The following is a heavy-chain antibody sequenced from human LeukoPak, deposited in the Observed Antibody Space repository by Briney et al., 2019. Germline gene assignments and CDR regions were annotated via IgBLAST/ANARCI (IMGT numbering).Heavy chain of an antibody. CDR2: IIPIFGTT. J-gene: IGHJ4*02. Sequence: AASVKVSCKASGGTFSSHAISWVRQAPGQGLEWVGGIIPIFGTTNCAQKFQGRVTITTDESTSTGYMELRSLRSDDMAVYYCARGDSGYDYGFDNWGQGTLVTVSS. CDR1: GGTFSSHA. D-gene: IGHD5-12*01. CDR3: ARGDSGYDYGFDN. V-gene: IGHV1-69*05.